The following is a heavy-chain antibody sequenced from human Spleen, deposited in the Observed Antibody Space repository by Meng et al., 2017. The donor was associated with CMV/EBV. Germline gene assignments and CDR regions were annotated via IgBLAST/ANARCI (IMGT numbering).Heavy chain of an antibody. CDR3: ARHLNDFWSGYLNWFDP. CDR2: INPNSGGT. CDR1: GDTFSSYA. D-gene: IGHD3-3*01. V-gene: IGHV1-2*02. J-gene: IGHJ5*02. Sequence: ASVKVSCKASGDTFSSYAISWVRQAPGQGLEWMGWINPNSGGTNYAQKFQGRVTMTRDTSISTAYMELSRLRSYDTAVYYCARHLNDFWSGYLNWFDPWGQGTLVTVSS.